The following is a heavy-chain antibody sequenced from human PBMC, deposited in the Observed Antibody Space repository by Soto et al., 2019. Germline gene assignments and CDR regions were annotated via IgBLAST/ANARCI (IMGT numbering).Heavy chain of an antibody. CDR3: TKGYNWNDGPAGY. V-gene: IGHV3-73*01. Sequence: LRLSCAASGFTFSGSAMHWVRQASGKGLEWVGRIRSKANSYATAYAASVKGRFTISRDDSRNTAYLQMNSLKTEDTAVYYCTKGYNWNDGPAGYWGQGTLVTVSS. CDR1: GFTFSGSA. D-gene: IGHD1-20*01. J-gene: IGHJ4*02. CDR2: IRSKANSYAT.